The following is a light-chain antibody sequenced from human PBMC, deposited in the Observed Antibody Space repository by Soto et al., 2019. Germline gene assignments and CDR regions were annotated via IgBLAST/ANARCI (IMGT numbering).Light chain of an antibody. V-gene: IGKV1-39*01. CDR2: GAS. Sequence: DIQMTQSPSSLSASVGDRVTITCRASQSISTYLNWYQQKLGKAPKLLISGASSLQGGVPSRFSGSGSGTDFTLTISSLQPDDFATYYCQQGSFTLTFGGGTKLEIK. CDR3: QQGSFTLT. CDR1: QSISTY. J-gene: IGKJ4*01.